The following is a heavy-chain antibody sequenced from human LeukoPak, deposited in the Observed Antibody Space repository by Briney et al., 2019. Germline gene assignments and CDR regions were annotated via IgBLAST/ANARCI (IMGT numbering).Heavy chain of an antibody. V-gene: IGHV3-53*01. CDR1: GFTVSNNY. J-gene: IGHJ4*02. CDR3: AEGPRWLAFDY. Sequence: PGGSLRLSCAASGFTVSNNYMAWVRQAPGKGLEWVSVIYNGVNTNYADSVKGRFTISRDNSKNTLYLQMNSLRAEDTAVYYCAEGPRWLAFDYWGQGTLVTVSS. CDR2: IYNGVNT. D-gene: IGHD6-19*01.